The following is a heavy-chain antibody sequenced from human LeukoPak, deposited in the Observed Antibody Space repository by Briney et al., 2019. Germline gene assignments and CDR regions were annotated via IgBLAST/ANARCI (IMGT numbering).Heavy chain of an antibody. J-gene: IGHJ4*02. CDR1: GGSISSGDYY. Sequence: PSETLSLTCTVSGGSISSGDYYWSWIRQPPGKGLEWIGYIYYSGSTYYNPSLKSRVTISVDTSKNQFSLKLSSVTAADTAVYYCARDLEGVDYDSSGYYDYWGQGTLVTVSS. V-gene: IGHV4-30-4*01. CDR3: ARDLEGVDYDSSGYYDY. CDR2: IYYSGST. D-gene: IGHD3-22*01.